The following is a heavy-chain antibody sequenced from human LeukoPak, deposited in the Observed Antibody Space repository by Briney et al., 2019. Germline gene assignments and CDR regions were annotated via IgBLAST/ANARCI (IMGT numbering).Heavy chain of an antibody. J-gene: IGHJ4*02. CDR3: AKGDSSSSTADY. Sequence: GGSLRLSCAASGFTFSSYWRSWVRQAPGKGLEWVANIKQDGSEKYYVDSVKGRFTISRDNSKNSLYLQMNSLRAEDTALYYCAKGDSSSSTADYWGQGTLVTVSS. CDR1: GFTFSSYW. V-gene: IGHV3-7*03. CDR2: IKQDGSEK. D-gene: IGHD6-6*01.